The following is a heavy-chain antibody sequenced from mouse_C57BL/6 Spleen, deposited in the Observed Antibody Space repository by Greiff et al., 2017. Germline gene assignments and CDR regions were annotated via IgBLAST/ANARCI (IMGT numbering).Heavy chain of an antibody. CDR2: ISSGSSTI. CDR1: GFTFSDYG. V-gene: IGHV5-17*01. J-gene: IGHJ1*03. D-gene: IGHD1-1*01. Sequence: EVKVVESGGGLVKPGGSLKLSCAASGFTFSDYGMHWVRQAPEKGLEWVAYISSGSSTIYYADTLKGRFTISRDNAKNTLFLQMTSLRSEDTAMYYCARGDYYGSSYVGYFDVWGTGTTVTVSS. CDR3: ARGDYYGSSYVGYFDV.